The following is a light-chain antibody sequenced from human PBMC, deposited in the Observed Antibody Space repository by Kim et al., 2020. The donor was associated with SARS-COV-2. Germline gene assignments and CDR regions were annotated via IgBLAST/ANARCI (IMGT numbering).Light chain of an antibody. CDR1: KLKDKA. CDR3: QTWDSSQIV. Sequence: SYELTQPPSMSVSPGQTASITCSRAKLKDKAVCWYQLKPGRSPLLVIYQNNRRPPRISERFSGSTSGNTATLTISGTPAMDEADYYCQTWDSSQIVFGGG. CDR2: QNN. V-gene: IGLV3-1*01. J-gene: IGLJ2*01.